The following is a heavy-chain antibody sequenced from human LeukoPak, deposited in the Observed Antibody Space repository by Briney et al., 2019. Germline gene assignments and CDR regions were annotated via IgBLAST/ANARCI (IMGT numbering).Heavy chain of an antibody. CDR2: IRDNGDST. V-gene: IGHV3-23*01. D-gene: IGHD6-13*01. CDR1: GFTFSSYA. J-gene: IGHJ4*02. Sequence: GRSLRLSCAASGFTFSSYAMNWVRQAPGKGLEWVSGIRDNGDSTYYADSVKGRFTISRDNSKNTVYLQMNSLSAEDTALYYCAKARGYSSSSSFDYWGQGTLVTVSS. CDR3: AKARGYSSSSSFDY.